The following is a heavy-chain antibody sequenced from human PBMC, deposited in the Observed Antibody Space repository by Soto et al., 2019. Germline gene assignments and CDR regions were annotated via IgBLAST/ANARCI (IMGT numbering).Heavy chain of an antibody. J-gene: IGHJ4*02. CDR3: ARGIGYYLDY. V-gene: IGHV4-39*01. CDR2: IHYGGST. CDR1: GGSISSSSYF. D-gene: IGHD5-12*01. Sequence: QLQLQESGPGLVKPSETLSLTCTVSGGSISSSSYFWGWIRQPPGRGLECIGNIHYGGSTNYNPSLKSRVTISVEMSKNQFSLKLSSVTAADSAVYYCARGIGYYLDYWGQGTLVTVSS.